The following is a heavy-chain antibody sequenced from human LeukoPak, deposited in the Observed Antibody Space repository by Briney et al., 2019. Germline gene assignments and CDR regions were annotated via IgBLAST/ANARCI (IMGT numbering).Heavy chain of an antibody. V-gene: IGHV1-69*05. D-gene: IGHD3-9*01. CDR3: ARDIGYFDWLF. CDR1: GGTFSSYA. Sequence: ASVKVSCKASGGTFSSYAISWVRQAPGQGLEWMGRIIPIFGTANYAQKFQGRVTITTDESTSTAYMELSSLRSEDTAVYYCARDIGYFDWLFWGQGTLVTVSS. J-gene: IGHJ4*02. CDR2: IIPIFGTA.